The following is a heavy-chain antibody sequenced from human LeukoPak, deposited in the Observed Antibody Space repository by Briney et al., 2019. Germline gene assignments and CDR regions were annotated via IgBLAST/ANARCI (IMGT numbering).Heavy chain of an antibody. CDR3: AGDFPSASSWFTTLDS. CDR2: IYYSGST. Sequence: SQTLSLTCTVSGGSISSGGYYWSWIRQHPGKGLEWIGYIYYSGSTYYNPSLKSRVTISVDTSKNQFSLKLSSVTPEDTAVYYCAGDFPSASSWFTTLDSWGQGAQVIVSS. D-gene: IGHD6-13*01. CDR1: GGSISSGGYY. J-gene: IGHJ4*02. V-gene: IGHV4-31*03.